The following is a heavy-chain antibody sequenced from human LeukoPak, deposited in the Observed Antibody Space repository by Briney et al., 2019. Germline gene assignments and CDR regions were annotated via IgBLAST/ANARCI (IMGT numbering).Heavy chain of an antibody. V-gene: IGHV3-23*01. CDR2: ISGSGGST. J-gene: IGHJ3*02. CDR3: AKPSTFGATRDAFDI. CDR1: GFTFSSYA. D-gene: IGHD3-16*01. Sequence: GGSLRLSCAASGFTFSSYAMSLVRQAPGKGLEWVSAISGSGGSTYYADSVKGRFTIFRDNSKNTLYLQMNSLRAEDTAVYYCAKPSTFGATRDAFDIWGQGTMVTVSS.